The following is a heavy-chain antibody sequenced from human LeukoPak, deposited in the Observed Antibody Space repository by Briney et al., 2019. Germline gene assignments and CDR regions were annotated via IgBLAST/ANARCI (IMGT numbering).Heavy chain of an antibody. D-gene: IGHD5-24*01. CDR1: GFDFSVYA. V-gene: IGHV3-23*01. CDR2: ITRGDGRA. CDR3: ASVDGYNLFDY. J-gene: IGHJ4*02. Sequence: GGSLRLSCATSGFDFSVYALSWVRQAPGKGLEWVSTITRGDGRAYYADSVKGRFTISRDNAKNSLYLQMNSLRAEDTAVYYCASVDGYNLFDYWGQGTLVTVSS.